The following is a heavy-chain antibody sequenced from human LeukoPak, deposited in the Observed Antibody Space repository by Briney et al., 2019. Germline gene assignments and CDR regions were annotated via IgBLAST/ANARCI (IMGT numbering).Heavy chain of an antibody. CDR1: GFTFSSYG. J-gene: IGHJ2*01. CDR2: ISYDGSNK. D-gene: IGHD1-26*01. CDR3: ASGSYGNWYFDL. Sequence: PGRSLRLSCAASGFTFSSYGMHWVCQAPGKGLEWVAVISYDGSNKYYADSVKGRFTISRDNSKNTLYLQMNSLRAENTAVYYCASGSYGNWYFDLWGRGTLVTVSS. V-gene: IGHV3-30*03.